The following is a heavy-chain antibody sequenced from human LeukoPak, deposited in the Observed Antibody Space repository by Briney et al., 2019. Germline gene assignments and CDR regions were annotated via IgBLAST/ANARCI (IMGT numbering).Heavy chain of an antibody. CDR1: GFTFSNYA. Sequence: GGSLRLSCAASGFTFSNYAMNWVRQAPGKGLEWVSGISGNGSSTYHADFVKGRCTISRDNSKNTLHLQMNSLRAEDTAVYYCAKGKGDCINNSCREWGQGTLVIVSS. D-gene: IGHD3-10*01. J-gene: IGHJ4*02. CDR3: AKGKGDCINNSCRE. V-gene: IGHV3-23*01. CDR2: ISGNGSST.